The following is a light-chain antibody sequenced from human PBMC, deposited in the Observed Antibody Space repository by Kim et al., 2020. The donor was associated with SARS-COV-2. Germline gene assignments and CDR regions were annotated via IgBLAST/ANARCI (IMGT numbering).Light chain of an antibody. V-gene: IGLV3-19*01. CDR3: NSRDSSGNHLVV. Sequence: LGQTFSITCQGDSLRSYYASWYQQKPVQAPVLVIYGKNNRPSGFPDRFSGSSSGNTASLTITGAQAEDEADYYCNSRDSSGNHLVVFGGGTQLTVL. CDR2: GKN. J-gene: IGLJ2*01. CDR1: SLRSYY.